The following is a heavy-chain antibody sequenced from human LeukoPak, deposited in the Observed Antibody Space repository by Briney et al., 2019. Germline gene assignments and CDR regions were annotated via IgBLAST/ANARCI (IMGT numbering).Heavy chain of an antibody. D-gene: IGHD1-1*01. CDR2: ISSSSSTI. CDR3: ARGYRGAFDI. J-gene: IGHJ3*02. V-gene: IGHV3-48*04. Sequence: RGSLRLSCAASGFTFSSYSMNWVRQAPGKGLEWVSYISSSSSTIYYADSVKGRFTISRDNAKNSLYLQMNSLRAEDTAVYYCARGYRGAFDIWGQGTMVTVSS. CDR1: GFTFSSYS.